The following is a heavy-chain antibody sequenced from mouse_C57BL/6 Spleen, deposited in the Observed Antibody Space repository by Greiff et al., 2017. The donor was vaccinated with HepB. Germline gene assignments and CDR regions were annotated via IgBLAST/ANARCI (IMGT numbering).Heavy chain of an antibody. CDR3: AKQSYYSSYVYFDY. V-gene: IGHV5-6*01. J-gene: IGHJ2*01. Sequence: EVHLVESGGDLVKPGGSLKLSCAASGFTFSSYGMSWVRQTPDKRLEWVATISSGGSSTYYPDSVKGRFTISRDNAKNTLYLQMSSLKSEDTAMYYCAKQSYYSSYVYFDYWGQGTTLTVSS. CDR1: GFTFSSYG. D-gene: IGHD2-5*01. CDR2: ISSGGSST.